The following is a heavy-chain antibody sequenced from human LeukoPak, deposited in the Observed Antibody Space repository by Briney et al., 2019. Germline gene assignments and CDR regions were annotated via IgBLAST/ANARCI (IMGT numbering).Heavy chain of an antibody. CDR2: IDTYSGKT. CDR1: GYTYTTDG. D-gene: IGHD1-20*01. Sequence: ASVKVSCKASGYTYTTDGISWVRQAPGQGLEWMGWIDTYSGKTNYAQKLQGRVTMTTDTSTSTAYMELRSLRSDDTAVYYCARDGRYNLNYADYWGQGTLVTVSS. CDR3: ARDGRYNLNYADY. V-gene: IGHV1-18*01. J-gene: IGHJ4*02.